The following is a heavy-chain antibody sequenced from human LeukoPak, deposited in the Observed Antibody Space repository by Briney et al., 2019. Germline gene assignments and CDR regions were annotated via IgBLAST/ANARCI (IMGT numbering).Heavy chain of an antibody. J-gene: IGHJ4*02. CDR2: ISSSGSTI. D-gene: IGHD6-13*01. CDR3: AKGVYSSSWYLFDY. CDR1: GFTFSDYY. V-gene: IGHV3-11*01. Sequence: GGSLRLSCAASGFTFSDYYMSWIRQAPGKGLEWVSYISSSGSTIYYADSVKGRFTISRDNSKNTLYLQMNSLRAEDTAVYYCAKGVYSSSWYLFDYWGQGTLVTVSS.